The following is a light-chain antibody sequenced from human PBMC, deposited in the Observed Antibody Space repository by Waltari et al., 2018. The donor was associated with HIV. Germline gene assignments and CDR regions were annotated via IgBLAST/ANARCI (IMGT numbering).Light chain of an antibody. CDR3: CSYSDSGTIL. J-gene: IGLJ2*01. CDR1: SSAIGSFDY. Sequence: SALTQPASASGSPGQSITISCLGASSAIGSFDYVSWYQHHPDKAPNLILYDVTYRPSGVSGRFSGSRSGSMASLTISGLQPEDEADYFCCSYSDSGTILFGGGTRVTVL. V-gene: IGLV2-14*03. CDR2: DVT.